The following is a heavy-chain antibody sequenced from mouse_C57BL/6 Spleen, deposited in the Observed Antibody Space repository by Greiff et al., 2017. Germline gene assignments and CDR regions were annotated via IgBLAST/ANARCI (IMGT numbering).Heavy chain of an antibody. V-gene: IGHV3-1*01. CDR1: GYSITSGYD. J-gene: IGHJ3*01. CDR3: AREGYYGWFAY. CDR2: ISYSGST. D-gene: IGHD1-1*01. Sequence: EVKLVESGPGMVKPSQSLSLTCTVTGYSITSGYDWHWIRHFPGNKLEWMGYISYSGSTNYNPSLKSRISITHDTSKNHFFLKLNSVTTEDTATYYCAREGYYGWFAYWGQGTLVTVSA.